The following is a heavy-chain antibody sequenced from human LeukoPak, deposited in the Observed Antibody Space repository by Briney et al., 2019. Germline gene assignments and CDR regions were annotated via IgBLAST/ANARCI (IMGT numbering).Heavy chain of an antibody. CDR3: AKDLDIVATITGN. V-gene: IGHV3-23*01. CDR2: VSGSGGST. J-gene: IGHJ4*02. CDR1: GFTFSSYA. D-gene: IGHD5-12*01. Sequence: GGSLRLSCAASGFTFSSYAMSWVRQAPGKGLEWVSGVSGSGGSTYYADSVKGRFTISRDNSKNTLYLQMNSLRAEDTAVYYCAKDLDIVATITGNWGQGTLVTVSS.